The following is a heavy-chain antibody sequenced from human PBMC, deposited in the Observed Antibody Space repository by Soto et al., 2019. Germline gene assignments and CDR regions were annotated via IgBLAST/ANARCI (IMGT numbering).Heavy chain of an antibody. CDR1: GGSISSGGYY. Sequence: QVQLQESGPGLVKPSQTLSLTCTVSGGSISSGGYYWSWIRQHPGKGLEWIGYIYYSGSTYYNPSLKSRVTISVDTSKNQFSLKLSSVTAADTAVYYCARDHVVVDHPYGMDVWGQGTTVTVSS. J-gene: IGHJ6*02. V-gene: IGHV4-31*03. CDR2: IYYSGST. CDR3: ARDHVVVDHPYGMDV. D-gene: IGHD3-22*01.